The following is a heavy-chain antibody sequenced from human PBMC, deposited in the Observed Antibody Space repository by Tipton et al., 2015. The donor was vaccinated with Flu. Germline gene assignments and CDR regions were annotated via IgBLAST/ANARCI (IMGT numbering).Heavy chain of an antibody. D-gene: IGHD4-11*01. J-gene: IGHJ5*02. V-gene: IGHV4-30-4*01. CDR1: GASINSGDFY. CDR3: ARRDYSNYVSDPKNWFDP. Sequence: TLSLTCTVSGASINSGDFYWSWIRQPPGKGLEWIGYIHYSGTTSYNPSLRSRITMSVDTSKNQFSLKLSSVTAADMAVYYCARRDYSNYVSDPKNWFDPWGQGTLVTVSS. CDR2: IHYSGTT.